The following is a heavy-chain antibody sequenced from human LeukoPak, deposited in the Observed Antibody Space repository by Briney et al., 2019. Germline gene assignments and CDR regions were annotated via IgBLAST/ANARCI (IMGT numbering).Heavy chain of an antibody. Sequence: GGSLRLSCAASGFTFSNYAMSWVRQAPGKGLEWVSGVSGNGGITYYADSMKGRFTISRDNSKNTLYLQMNSLRAEDTAVYYCARSPAAGQKYIDYWGQGTLVTVSS. D-gene: IGHD6-13*01. J-gene: IGHJ4*02. V-gene: IGHV3-23*01. CDR1: GFTFSNYA. CDR2: VSGNGGIT. CDR3: ARSPAAGQKYIDY.